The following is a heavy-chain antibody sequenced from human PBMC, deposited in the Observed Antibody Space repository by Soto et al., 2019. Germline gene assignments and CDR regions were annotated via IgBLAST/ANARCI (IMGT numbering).Heavy chain of an antibody. D-gene: IGHD5-12*01. Sequence: SETLSLTCAVYGGSFSCYYWSWIRQPPGKGLEWIGEINHSGSTNYNPSLKSRVTISVDTSKNQFSLKLSSVTAADTAVYYCARAWTFDYWGQGTLVTVSS. CDR3: ARAWTFDY. J-gene: IGHJ4*02. CDR1: GGSFSCYY. V-gene: IGHV4-34*01. CDR2: INHSGST.